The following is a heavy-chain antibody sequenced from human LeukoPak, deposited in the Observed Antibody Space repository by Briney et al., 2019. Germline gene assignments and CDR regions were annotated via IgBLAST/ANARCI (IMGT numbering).Heavy chain of an antibody. CDR2: INHSGST. V-gene: IGHV4-39*07. J-gene: IGHJ4*02. D-gene: IGHD6-19*01. CDR1: GGSITSSSHY. CDR3: ARGPGNAPVAGNNY. Sequence: SETLSLTCTVSGGSITSSSHYWDWIRQPPGKGLEWIGEINHSGSTNYNPSLKSRVTISVDTSKNQFSLKLSSVTAADTAVYYCARGPGNAPVAGNNYWGQGTLVTVSS.